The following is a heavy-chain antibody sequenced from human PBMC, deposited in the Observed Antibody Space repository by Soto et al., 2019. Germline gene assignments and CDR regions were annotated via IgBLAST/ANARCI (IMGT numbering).Heavy chain of an antibody. V-gene: IGHV1-69*13. D-gene: IGHD2-15*01. Sequence: ASVKVSCKASGGTFSSYAISWVRQAPGQGLEWMGGIIPIFGTANYAQKFQGRVTITADESTSTAYMELSSLRSEDTAVYYCARISCSGGSCYSGSWFDPWGQGTLVTVSS. J-gene: IGHJ5*02. CDR3: ARISCSGGSCYSGSWFDP. CDR1: GGTFSSYA. CDR2: IIPIFGTA.